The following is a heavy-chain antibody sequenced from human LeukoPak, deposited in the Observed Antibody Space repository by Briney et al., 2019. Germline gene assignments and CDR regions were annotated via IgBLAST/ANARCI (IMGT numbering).Heavy chain of an antibody. CDR1: GDSITSSTYY. D-gene: IGHD2-2*01. V-gene: IGHV4-39*01. CDR3: ARGPAATFYYFDY. CDR2: FYYTGST. Sequence: PSETLSLTCSVSGDSITSSTYYWGWIRQPPGRGLEWIGSFYYTGSTSKNPSLKSRVSMSLDTSKNQFSLKLSSVTAADTAVYYCARGPAATFYYFDYWGQGTLVTVSS. J-gene: IGHJ4*02.